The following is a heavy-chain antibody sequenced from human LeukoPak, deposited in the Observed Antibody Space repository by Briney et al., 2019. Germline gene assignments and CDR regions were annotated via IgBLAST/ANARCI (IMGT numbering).Heavy chain of an antibody. D-gene: IGHD6-13*01. V-gene: IGHV3-23*01. CDR2: ISGSGGST. Sequence: PGGSLRLSCAASGFTVSSSYVSWVRQAPGKGLEWVSAISGSGGSTYYADSVKGRFTISRDNSKNTLYLQMNSLRAEDTAVYYCAKDIRQQLDRHDAFDIWGQGTMVTVSS. CDR3: AKDIRQQLDRHDAFDI. J-gene: IGHJ3*02. CDR1: GFTVSSSY.